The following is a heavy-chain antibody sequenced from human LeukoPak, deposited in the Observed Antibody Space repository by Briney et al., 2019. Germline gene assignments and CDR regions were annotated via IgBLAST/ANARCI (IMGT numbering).Heavy chain of an antibody. CDR2: IYYSGST. CDR1: GGSISSYY. D-gene: IGHD5-24*01. Sequence: SETLSLTCTVSGGSISSYYWSWIRQPPGKGLEWIGYIYYSGSTNYNPSLKSRVTISVDTSKNQSSLKLSSVTAADTAVYYCARAVEMATIFFDYWGQGTLVTVSS. CDR3: ARAVEMATIFFDY. J-gene: IGHJ4*02. V-gene: IGHV4-59*01.